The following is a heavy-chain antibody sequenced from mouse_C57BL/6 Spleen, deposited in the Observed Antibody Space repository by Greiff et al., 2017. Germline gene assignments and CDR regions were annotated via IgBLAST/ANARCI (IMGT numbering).Heavy chain of an antibody. CDR2: IHPNSGST. V-gene: IGHV1-64*01. D-gene: IGHD2-4*01. CDR1: GYTFTSYW. J-gene: IGHJ1*03. Sequence: VQLQQPGAELVKPGASVKLSCKASGYTFTSYWMHWVKQRPGQGLEWIGMIHPNSGSTNYNEKFKSKATLTVDKSSSTAYMQLSSLTSEDSAVYYCARSPYDYGEDWYFDVWGTGTTVTVSS. CDR3: ARSPYDYGEDWYFDV.